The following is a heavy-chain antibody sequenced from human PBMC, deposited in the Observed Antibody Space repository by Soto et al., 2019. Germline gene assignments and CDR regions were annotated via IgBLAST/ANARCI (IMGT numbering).Heavy chain of an antibody. Sequence: QVQLQESGPGLVKPSQTLSLTCTVSGGSISSGGYYWSWIRQHPGKGLEWIGYIYYRGSTYYNPSLKSRVIISVDTSKNQFSLKLSSVTAADTVVYYCASAPQVRGVMYYFDYWGQGTPVTVSS. V-gene: IGHV4-31*03. J-gene: IGHJ4*02. CDR2: IYYRGST. CDR1: GGSISSGGYY. D-gene: IGHD3-10*01. CDR3: ASAPQVRGVMYYFDY.